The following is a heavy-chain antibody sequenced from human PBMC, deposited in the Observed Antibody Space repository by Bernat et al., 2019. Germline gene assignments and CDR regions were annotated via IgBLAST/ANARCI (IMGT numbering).Heavy chain of an antibody. Sequence: QVQLVQSGAEVKKPGSSVKVSCKASGGTFSSYAISWVRQAPGQGLEWMGRIIPILGIANYAQKFQGRVTITADKSTSTAYMELSSLRSEDTAVYYCARDPGGQQLADPDDYWGQGTLVTVSS. CDR3: ARDPGGQQLADPDDY. D-gene: IGHD6-13*01. CDR2: IIPILGIA. CDR1: GGTFSSYA. V-gene: IGHV1-69*04. J-gene: IGHJ4*02.